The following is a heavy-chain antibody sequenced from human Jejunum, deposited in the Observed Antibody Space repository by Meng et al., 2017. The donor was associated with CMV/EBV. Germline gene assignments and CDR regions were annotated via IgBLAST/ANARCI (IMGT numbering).Heavy chain of an antibody. CDR3: ARQQLWLNY. V-gene: IGHV3-11*01. Sequence: LSSAATGFTFSDYYMTWIRQAPGKGLEWVAYISGSGSDIQYADSVKGRFTISRDNAKNSLNLQMNSLRAEDTAVYYCARQQLWLNYWGQGTLVTVSS. CDR1: GFTFSDYY. CDR2: ISGSGSDI. D-gene: IGHD5-18*01. J-gene: IGHJ4*02.